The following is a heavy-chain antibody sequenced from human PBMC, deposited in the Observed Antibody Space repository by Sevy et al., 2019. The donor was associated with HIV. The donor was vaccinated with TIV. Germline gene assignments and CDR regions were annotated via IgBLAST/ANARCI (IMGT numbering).Heavy chain of an antibody. CDR2: IRYDGSDK. V-gene: IGHV3-30*02. Sequence: GGSLRLSCAASGFTFSNFGMHWVRQVPGKGLEWVTFIRYDGSDKYYAASVKGRFTNSRDDSKNTLYLQMDSLRADDTAIYYCAKDLAGPGRRYFDYWGQGTLVTVSS. J-gene: IGHJ4*02. D-gene: IGHD6-13*01. CDR1: GFTFSNFG. CDR3: AKDLAGPGRRYFDY.